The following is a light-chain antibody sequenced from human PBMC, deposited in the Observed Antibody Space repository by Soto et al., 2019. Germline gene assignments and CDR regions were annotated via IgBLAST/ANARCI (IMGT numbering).Light chain of an antibody. CDR1: QGISSA. CDR2: DAS. J-gene: IGKJ1*01. V-gene: IGKV1-13*02. CDR3: HQYGSSPQT. Sequence: IQLTQSPSSLSASVGDRVTITCRASQGISSALAWYQQKPGKAPKLLIYDASNLEAGVPSRFTGSGSGTDFTLTISRLEPEDFAVFYCHQYGSSPQTFGQGTKVDI.